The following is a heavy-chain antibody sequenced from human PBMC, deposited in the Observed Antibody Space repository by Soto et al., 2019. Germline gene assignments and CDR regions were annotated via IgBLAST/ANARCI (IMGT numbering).Heavy chain of an antibody. D-gene: IGHD3-16*01. CDR3: ARPKRGQRVAFDI. Sequence: SETLSLTCTVSGGSISSYYWSWIRQPPGKGLEWIGYIYYSGSTNYNPSLKSRVTISVDTSKNQFSLKLSSVTAADTAVYYCARPKRGQRVAFDIWGQGTMVTVSS. J-gene: IGHJ3*02. V-gene: IGHV4-59*08. CDR2: IYYSGST. CDR1: GGSISSYY.